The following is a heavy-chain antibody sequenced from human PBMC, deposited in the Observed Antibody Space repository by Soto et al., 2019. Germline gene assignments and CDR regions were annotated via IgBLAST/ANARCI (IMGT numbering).Heavy chain of an antibody. CDR2: IIGDGLYT. CDR3: ARGILGSGTAIDH. D-gene: IGHD3-10*01. V-gene: IGHV3-74*03. J-gene: IGHJ4*02. CDR1: GFTFSNYW. Sequence: EVQLVESEGGLVQPGGSLILSCAASGFTFSNYWMVWVRQAPRKGLVWVSRIIGDGLYTTYADSVKGRFTISRDNAKNTVYLQMNSLRVEDTAVYYCARGILGSGTAIDHRGQGTLVIVSS.